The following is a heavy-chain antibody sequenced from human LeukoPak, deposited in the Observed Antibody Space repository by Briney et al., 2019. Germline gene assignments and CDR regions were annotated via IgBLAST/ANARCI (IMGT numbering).Heavy chain of an antibody. V-gene: IGHV3-21*01. CDR3: ARVTPSAAAGTDY. Sequence: GGSLRLSCAASGFTFSSYSMNWVRQAPGKGLEWVSSISSSSRYIYYADSVKGRFTISRDNAKSSLYLQMNSLRAEDTAVYYCARVTPSAAAGTDYWGQGTLVTVSS. J-gene: IGHJ4*02. CDR1: GFTFSSYS. D-gene: IGHD6-13*01. CDR2: ISSSSRYI.